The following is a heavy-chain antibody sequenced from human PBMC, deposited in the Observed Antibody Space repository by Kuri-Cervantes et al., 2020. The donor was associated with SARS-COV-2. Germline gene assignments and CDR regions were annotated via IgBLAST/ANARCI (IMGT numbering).Heavy chain of an antibody. CDR3: ARDWRYYDSRGFYSYYFDS. Sequence: ESLKISCTVSGGSVSSDTYYWSWIRQPPGKGLKWIGYIYYSGSTNYNPSLKSRVTISVDTSKNQFSLKLNSVTAADTAVYYCARDWRYYDSRGFYSYYFDSWGQGTLVTVSS. V-gene: IGHV4-61*01. J-gene: IGHJ4*02. D-gene: IGHD3-22*01. CDR2: IYYSGST. CDR1: GGSVSSDTYY.